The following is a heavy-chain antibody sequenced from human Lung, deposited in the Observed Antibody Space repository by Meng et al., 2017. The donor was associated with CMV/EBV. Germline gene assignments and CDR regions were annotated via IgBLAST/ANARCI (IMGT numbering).Heavy chain of an antibody. CDR1: GFTFSNYA. CDR2: ISYDGSDK. Sequence: SLKISCAASGFTFSNYAMHWVRQAPGKGLEWVTLISYDGSDKYYIDSVKGRFAISRDNPKNTLYLQMNTVRADDTAIYYCARDPIGGSYRGSHFDYWGQGTLVTVSS. D-gene: IGHD1-26*01. V-gene: IGHV3-30*09. J-gene: IGHJ4*02. CDR3: ARDPIGGSYRGSHFDY.